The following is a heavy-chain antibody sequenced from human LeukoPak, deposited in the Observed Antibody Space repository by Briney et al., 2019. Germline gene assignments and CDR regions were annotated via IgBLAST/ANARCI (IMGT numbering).Heavy chain of an antibody. CDR1: GFTFSSYW. D-gene: IGHD7-27*01. CDR3: ARGHISNGGIYYFDY. Sequence: GGSLRLSCAASGFTFSSYWMHWVRQAPGKGLVWVSRINTDGSSTSYADSVKGRFTISRDNAKNTLYLQMNSLRAEDTAVYYCARGHISNGGIYYFDYWGQGTLVTVSS. CDR2: INTDGSST. V-gene: IGHV3-74*01. J-gene: IGHJ4*02.